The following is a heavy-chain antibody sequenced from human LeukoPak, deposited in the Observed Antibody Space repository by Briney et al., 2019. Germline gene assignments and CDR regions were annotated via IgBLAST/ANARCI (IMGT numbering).Heavy chain of an antibody. J-gene: IGHJ5*02. V-gene: IGHV1-69*05. CDR1: GGTFSSYA. CDR2: IIPIFGTA. CDR3: ARGGEYDFWSGYINWFDP. Sequence: SVKVSCKASGGTFSSYAISWVRQAPGQGLEWMGRIIPIFGTANYAQKFQGRVTITTDESTSTACMELGSLRSEDTAVYYCARGGEYDFWSGYINWFDPWGQGTLVTVSS. D-gene: IGHD3-3*01.